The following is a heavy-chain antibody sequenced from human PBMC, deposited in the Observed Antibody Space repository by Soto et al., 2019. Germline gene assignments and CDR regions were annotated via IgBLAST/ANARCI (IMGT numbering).Heavy chain of an antibody. D-gene: IGHD1-20*01. CDR1: GFSVNTYA. CDR2: TGISGRTT. J-gene: IGHJ4*02. V-gene: IGHV3-23*01. Sequence: LRLSCAASGFSVNTYAMSWVRQAPGKGLEWVSTTGISGRTTYYADSVKGRFTVPRDDSQNTLDLQMSSLRAEDTAVYYCATVHNTSRSFNYWGQGTLVTVSS. CDR3: ATVHNTSRSFNY.